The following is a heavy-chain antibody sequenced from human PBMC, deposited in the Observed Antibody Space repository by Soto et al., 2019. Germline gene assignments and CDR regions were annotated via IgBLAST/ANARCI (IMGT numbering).Heavy chain of an antibody. Sequence: GGSLRLACAASGFTFSNYNMNWVRQAPGKGLEWVSFISYSSSTIYYADSVKGRFTISRDNAKNSLYLQMNSLRDEDTAVYYCARDLRDGYSRWYSYWAQGNLVTFSS. CDR3: ARDLRDGYSRWYSY. D-gene: IGHD6-19*01. J-gene: IGHJ4*02. V-gene: IGHV3-48*02. CDR1: GFTFSNYN. CDR2: ISYSSSTI.